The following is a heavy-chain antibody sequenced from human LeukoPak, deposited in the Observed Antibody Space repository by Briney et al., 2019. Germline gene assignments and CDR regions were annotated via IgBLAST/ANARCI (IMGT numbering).Heavy chain of an antibody. Sequence: GGSLRLSCAASGLTFSTYAVSWVRQAPGKGLEWVSAVRPSGGSTFYADSVKGRFTVSRDDSKNTLYLQMNSLRVEDTALYYCAMLSYCSDASWYVDVFGIWGQGTIVTVSS. CDR1: GLTFSTYA. J-gene: IGHJ3*02. V-gene: IGHV3-23*01. D-gene: IGHD2-2*01. CDR2: VRPSGGST. CDR3: AMLSYCSDASWYVDVFGI.